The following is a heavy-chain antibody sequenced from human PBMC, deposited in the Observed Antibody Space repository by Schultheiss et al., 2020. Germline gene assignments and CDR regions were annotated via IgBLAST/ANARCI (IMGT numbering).Heavy chain of an antibody. Sequence: SQTLSLTCTVSGGSISSGGYYWSWIRQHPGKGLEWIGYIYYSGSTYYNPSLKSRVTISVDTSKNQFSLKLSSVTAADTAVYYCARGGRGSGSYYYYYGMDVWGQGTTVTVSS. D-gene: IGHD3-10*01. CDR3: ARGGRGSGSYYYYYGMDV. CDR1: GGSISSGGYY. V-gene: IGHV4-31*03. J-gene: IGHJ6*02. CDR2: IYYSGST.